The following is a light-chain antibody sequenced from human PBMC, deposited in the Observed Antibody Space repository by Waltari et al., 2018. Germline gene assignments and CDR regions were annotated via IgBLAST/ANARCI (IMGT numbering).Light chain of an antibody. J-gene: IGKJ4*01. CDR1: QSVLYSPNNKNY. CDR3: QQYYSKPLT. CDR2: WAS. Sequence: DIQMTQSPDSLAVSLGERATINCKSSQSVLYSPNNKNYLAWYQQKPGQPPKLPIYWASTRESGVPDRFSGSGSETDFTLTISSLQAEDVAVYYCQQYYSKPLTFGGGTKVEIK. V-gene: IGKV4-1*01.